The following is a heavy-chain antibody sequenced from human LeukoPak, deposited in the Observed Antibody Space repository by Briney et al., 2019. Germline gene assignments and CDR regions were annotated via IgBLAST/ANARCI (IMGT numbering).Heavy chain of an antibody. CDR2: ISGGVGST. V-gene: IGHV3-43*02. Sequence: GGSLRLSCAASGFTFDDYAMHWVRQAPEEGLEWVSLISGGVGSTYYADSVKGRFTISRDNSKNSLYLQMNSLRTEDTALYYCAKENYDSSGYYWLYFDYWGQGTLVTVSS. CDR3: AKENYDSSGYYWLYFDY. D-gene: IGHD3-22*01. J-gene: IGHJ4*02. CDR1: GFTFDDYA.